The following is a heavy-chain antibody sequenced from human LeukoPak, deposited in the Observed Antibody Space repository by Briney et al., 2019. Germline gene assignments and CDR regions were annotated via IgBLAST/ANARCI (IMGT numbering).Heavy chain of an antibody. CDR1: GYTFTGYY. V-gene: IGHV1-2*02. J-gene: IGHJ6*03. Sequence: AASVKVSCKTSGYTFTGYYIHWVRQAPGQGLQWLGWINPNSGGTNYAQKFQGRVTMTRDTSISTAYMELSRLRSDDTAVYYCAREPGSNPNYYYYYYIDVWGKGTTVTVSS. CDR3: AREPGSNPNYYYYYYIDV. CDR2: INPNSGGT. D-gene: IGHD3-10*01.